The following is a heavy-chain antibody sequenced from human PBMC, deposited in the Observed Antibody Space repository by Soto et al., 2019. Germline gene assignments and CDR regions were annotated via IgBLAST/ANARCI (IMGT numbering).Heavy chain of an antibody. V-gene: IGHV1-18*01. D-gene: IGHD3-10*02. CDR2: ITVYTGNT. CDR1: GYTFLNYG. J-gene: IGHJ4*02. Sequence: QVHLVQSEAEVKKPGASVKVSCKASGYTFLNYGISWVRQAPGQGLEWMGWITVYTGNTYYAQKFQGRVTMTTDTSTNTAYMELKSLRSDDTAIYYCARVPGLDVLMLVANLDHWGQGTLVTVS. CDR3: ARVPGLDVLMLVANLDH.